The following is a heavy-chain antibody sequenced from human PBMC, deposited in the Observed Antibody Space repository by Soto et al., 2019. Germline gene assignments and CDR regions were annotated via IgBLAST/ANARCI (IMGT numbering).Heavy chain of an antibody. CDR3: AKDWGVVVITTRDAFDI. CDR1: GFTFSSYA. V-gene: IGHV3-23*01. J-gene: IGHJ3*02. CDR2: ISGSGGST. D-gene: IGHD3-22*01. Sequence: PGGSLRLSCAASGFTFSSYAMSWVRQAPGKGLEWVSAISGSGGSTYYADSVKGRFTIPRDNSKNTLYLQMNSLRAEDTAVYYCAKDWGVVVITTRDAFDIGGQGTMVTVSS.